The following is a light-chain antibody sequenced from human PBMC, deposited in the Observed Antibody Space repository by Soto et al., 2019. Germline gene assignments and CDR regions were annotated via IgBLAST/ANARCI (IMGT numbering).Light chain of an antibody. CDR1: QSVSYN. Sequence: EIVMTQSPATLSVSPGERATLSCRASQSVSYNLAWYQHKPGQAPRLLIYGPSSGATGIPARFSGSGSGTEFTLTSSSLQSEDFALYYCQQYNNWPRTFGQGTKVDIK. CDR2: GPS. CDR3: QQYNNWPRT. V-gene: IGKV3-15*01. J-gene: IGKJ1*01.